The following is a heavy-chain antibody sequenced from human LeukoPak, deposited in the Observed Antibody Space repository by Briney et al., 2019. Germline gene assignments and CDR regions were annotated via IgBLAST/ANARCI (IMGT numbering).Heavy chain of an antibody. Sequence: SETLSLTCTVSGDSVSGISFYWCWSRQPPGKVLQYIGYIQYSGSTNYNPSLKSRVTISVDTSMNQSSLKLSSVTAADTAVYYCARYYDSRAYWSTPHFDYWGQGTLVTVSS. V-gene: IGHV4-61*01. CDR3: ARYYDSRAYWSTPHFDY. CDR2: IQYSGST. CDR1: GDSVSGISFY. D-gene: IGHD3-22*01. J-gene: IGHJ4*02.